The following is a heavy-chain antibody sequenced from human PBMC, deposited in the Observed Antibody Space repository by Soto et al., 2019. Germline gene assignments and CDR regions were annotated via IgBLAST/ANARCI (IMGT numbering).Heavy chain of an antibody. Sequence: GGSLRLSCEGSGFAFRNFNMIWVRQAPGKGLEWVSSVSGSSSYIYYADSVKGRFTVSRDNANNLVFLQMNGLRPEDKAMYYCARDLRGHYGPWGQGTMVTVSS. V-gene: IGHV3-21*06. J-gene: IGHJ3*01. CDR2: VSGSSSYI. CDR3: ARDLRGHYGP. CDR1: GFAFRNFN. D-gene: IGHD4-17*01.